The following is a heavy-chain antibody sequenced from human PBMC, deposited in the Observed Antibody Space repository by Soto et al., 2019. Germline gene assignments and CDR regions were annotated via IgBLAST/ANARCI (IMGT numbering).Heavy chain of an antibody. J-gene: IGHJ6*03. CDR1: GFTFSSYS. CDR2: ISSSSSYI. D-gene: IGHD3-10*01. CDR3: ARSGGYYYGSGPADYYYYMDV. V-gene: IGHV3-21*01. Sequence: EVQLVESGGGLVKPGGSLRLSCAASGFTFSSYSMNWVRQAPGKGLEWVSSISSSSSYIYYADSVKGRFTISRDNAKNSLYLQMNSLRAEDTAVYYCARSGGYYYGSGPADYYYYMDVWGKGTTVTVSS.